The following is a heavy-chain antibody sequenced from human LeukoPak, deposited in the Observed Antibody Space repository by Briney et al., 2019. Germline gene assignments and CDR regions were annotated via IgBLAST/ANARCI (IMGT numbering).Heavy chain of an antibody. CDR1: GFTVSSNY. J-gene: IGHJ5*02. D-gene: IGHD2-2*01. Sequence: GGSLRLSCAASGFTVSSNYMSWVRQAPGKGLEWVSVIYGGGSTYYADSAKGRFTISRDNSKNTLYLQMNSLRAEDTAVYYCARDCSSTSCRGGFDPWGQGTLVTVSS. V-gene: IGHV3-66*02. CDR3: ARDCSSTSCRGGFDP. CDR2: IYGGGST.